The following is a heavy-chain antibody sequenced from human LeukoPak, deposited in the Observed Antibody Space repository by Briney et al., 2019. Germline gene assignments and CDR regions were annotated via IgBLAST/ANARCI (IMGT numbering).Heavy chain of an antibody. J-gene: IGHJ6*02. CDR2: IIPILGIA. Sequence: GASVKVSCKASGGTFSSYAISWVRQAPGQGLEWMGRIIPILGIANYAQKFQGRVTITADKSTSTAYMELSSLRSEDTAVYYCASNYGIAAAGTTYYGMDVWGQGTTVTVSS. V-gene: IGHV1-69*04. CDR1: GGTFSSYA. D-gene: IGHD6-13*01. CDR3: ASNYGIAAAGTTYYGMDV.